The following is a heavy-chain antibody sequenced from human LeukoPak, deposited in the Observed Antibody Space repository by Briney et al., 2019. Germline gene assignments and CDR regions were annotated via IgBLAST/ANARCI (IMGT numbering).Heavy chain of an antibody. D-gene: IGHD2-8*01. CDR1: GGSISGSTYH. Sequence: SETLSLTCTVSGGSISGSTYHWGWIRQPPGKGLEWIGNIFDSGSTKYNPSLKSRVAISVDTSKNQFPLKLSSVTAADTALYYCARDLGYCTNGVCFVAFDIWGRGSMVAVSS. CDR2: IFDSGST. CDR3: ARDLGYCTNGVCFVAFDI. V-gene: IGHV4-39*06. J-gene: IGHJ3*02.